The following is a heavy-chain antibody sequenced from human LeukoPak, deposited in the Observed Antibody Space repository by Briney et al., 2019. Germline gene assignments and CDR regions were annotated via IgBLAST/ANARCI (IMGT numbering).Heavy chain of an antibody. CDR2: IRSNTYGGTA. V-gene: IGHV3-49*03. CDR1: GFSFGHYG. J-gene: IGHJ4*02. Sequence: PGRSLRLSCSFSGFSFGHYGLNWIRQAPGKGLEWVGFIRSNTYGGTADYAASVKGRFTISRDDSKSVAYLQMNNLKTDDTAVYYCTRDIFDYWGQGTLVTVSS. CDR3: TRDIFDY.